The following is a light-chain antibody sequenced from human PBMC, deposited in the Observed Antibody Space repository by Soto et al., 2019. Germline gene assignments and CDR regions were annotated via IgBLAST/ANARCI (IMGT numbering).Light chain of an antibody. CDR1: SDDVGGYNY. V-gene: IGLV2-14*03. CDR2: DVT. J-gene: IGLJ1*01. Sequence: QSALTQPASVSGSPGQSITISCTGTSDDVGGYNYVSWYQQHPGKVPQLIVYDVTNRPSGVSIRFSGSKSGNTASLTISGLQAEDEADYYCCSFVGSSGLYVFGTGTKLTVL. CDR3: CSFVGSSGLYV.